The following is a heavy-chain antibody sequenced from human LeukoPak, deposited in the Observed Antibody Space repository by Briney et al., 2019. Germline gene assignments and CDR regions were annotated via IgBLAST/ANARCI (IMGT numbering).Heavy chain of an antibody. CDR3: ARKMKTGDRVGTFDI. CDR2: IGTDGSYI. CDR1: GFTFGSHN. V-gene: IGHV3-21*01. J-gene: IGHJ3*02. Sequence: GGSLRLSCAASGFTFGSHNMNWVRQAPMKGLEWVSSIGTDGSYIYYADSVQGRFTISRDNAKNSPYLQMNSLTAEDTAVYYCARKMKTGDRVGTFDIWGQGTMVTVSS. D-gene: IGHD1-1*01.